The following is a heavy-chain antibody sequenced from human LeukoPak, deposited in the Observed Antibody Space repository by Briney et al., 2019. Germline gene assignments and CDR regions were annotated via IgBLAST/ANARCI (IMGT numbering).Heavy chain of an antibody. CDR2: IWSDGSKK. CDR1: GFTFSSYG. Sequence: GRSLRLSCAASGFTFSSYGIHWVRQAPGTGLEWVAVIWSDGSKKYYADSVRGRFTVSRDNSKNTLYLQMNSLRAEDTAVYYCARESGSSSGMDVWGQGTTVTVSS. V-gene: IGHV3-33*01. D-gene: IGHD1-26*01. J-gene: IGHJ6*02. CDR3: ARESGSSSGMDV.